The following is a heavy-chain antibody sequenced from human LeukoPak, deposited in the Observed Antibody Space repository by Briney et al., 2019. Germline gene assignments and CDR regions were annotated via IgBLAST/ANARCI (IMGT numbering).Heavy chain of an antibody. CDR2: ISSSGSTI. CDR1: GFTFSSYE. V-gene: IGHV3-48*03. Sequence: PGGSLRLSCAAPGFTFSSYEMNWVRQAPGKGLEWVSYISSSGSTIYYADSVKGRFTISRDNAKNSLYLQMNSLRAEDTAVYYCARDDYGGYYYYYGMDVWGQGTTVTVSS. CDR3: ARDDYGGYYYYYGMDV. D-gene: IGHD4-17*01. J-gene: IGHJ6*02.